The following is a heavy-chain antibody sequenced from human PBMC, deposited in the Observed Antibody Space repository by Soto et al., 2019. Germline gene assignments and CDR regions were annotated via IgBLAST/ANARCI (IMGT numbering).Heavy chain of an antibody. D-gene: IGHD3-3*01. CDR2: IIPIFGTA. CDR1: RGTFSSYA. V-gene: IGHV1-69*13. J-gene: IGHJ4*02. Sequence: ASVKVSCKASRGTFSSYAIRWVRQAPGQGLEWMGGIIPIFGTANYAQKFQGSVTITADESTSTDYMALSSLRSDDTAVYYCASLRGDFWSGYPWYYWGQGTLVTVSS. CDR3: ASLRGDFWSGYPWYY.